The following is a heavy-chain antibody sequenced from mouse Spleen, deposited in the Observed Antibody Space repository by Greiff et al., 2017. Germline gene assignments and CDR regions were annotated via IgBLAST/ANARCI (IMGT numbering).Heavy chain of an antibody. D-gene: IGHD1-1*01. CDR2: ISSGGGNT. CDR3: ARNPYYYDGSYGAMDY. V-gene: IGHV5-9-1*01. CDR1: GFTFSSYA. Sequence: EVMLVESGGGLVKPGGSLKLSCAASGFTFSSYAMSWVRQTPAKRLEWVATISSGGGNTYYPDSVKGRFTISRDNARNTLYLQMSSLRSEDTAMYYCARNPYYYDGSYGAMDYWGQGTSVTVSS. J-gene: IGHJ4*01.